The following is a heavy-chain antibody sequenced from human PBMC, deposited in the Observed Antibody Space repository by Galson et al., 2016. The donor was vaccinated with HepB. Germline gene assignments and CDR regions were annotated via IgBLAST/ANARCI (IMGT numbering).Heavy chain of an antibody. CDR3: ARQEGHNWNLRSGGFDY. J-gene: IGHJ4*02. D-gene: IGHD1-20*01. V-gene: IGHV3-33*01. Sequence: SLRLSCAASEFTFSTYDMHWVRQAPGKGLEWVAIIWYDGSNKYYADSVKGRFTISRDNSKNTLYLQMNSLRAEDTAVYYCARQEGHNWNLRSGGFDYWGQGTLVTVSS. CDR2: IWYDGSNK. CDR1: EFTFSTYD.